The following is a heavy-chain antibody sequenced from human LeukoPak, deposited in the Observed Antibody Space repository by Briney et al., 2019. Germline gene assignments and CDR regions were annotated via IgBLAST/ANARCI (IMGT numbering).Heavy chain of an antibody. J-gene: IGHJ3*02. CDR2: IWYDGSNK. V-gene: IGHV3-33*06. Sequence: PGGSLRLSCPASGIIFSDIGTHWVRQAPGKGLEWMAIIWYDGSNKYYADSVKDRFTISRDNSQNTMYLQMNSLRAEDTAVYYCAKATCSGASCFSNSRDAFDIWGQGTMVTVSS. D-gene: IGHD2-15*01. CDR3: AKATCSGASCFSNSRDAFDI. CDR1: GIIFSDIG.